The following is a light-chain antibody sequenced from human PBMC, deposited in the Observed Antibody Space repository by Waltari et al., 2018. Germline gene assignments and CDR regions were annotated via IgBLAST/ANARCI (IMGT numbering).Light chain of an antibody. CDR3: QQRNNWPPFT. J-gene: IGKJ3*01. V-gene: IGKV3-11*01. CDR2: DSS. CDR1: QNIGND. Sequence: ETVLTQSPATLSFSPGERATLPCRASQNIGNDLAWYQQRPGQALRLLIYDSSTRATGIPARFSGSGSGTDFTLTISSLEPEDVATYFCQQRNNWPPFTFGPGTILDIK.